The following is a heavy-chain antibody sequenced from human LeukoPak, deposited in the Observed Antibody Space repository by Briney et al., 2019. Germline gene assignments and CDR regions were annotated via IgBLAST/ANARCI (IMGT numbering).Heavy chain of an antibody. Sequence: SQTLSLTCAIFGDSVSSNSAAWNWIRQSPSRGLEWLGRTYYRSKWYNDYAVSVKSRITINPDTSKNQFSLQLNSVTPEDTAVYYCARDSPGYYGSGYYYGMDVWGQGTTVTVSS. CDR1: GDSVSSNSAA. D-gene: IGHD3-10*01. CDR3: ARDSPGYYGSGYYYGMDV. J-gene: IGHJ6*02. V-gene: IGHV6-1*01. CDR2: TYYRSKWYN.